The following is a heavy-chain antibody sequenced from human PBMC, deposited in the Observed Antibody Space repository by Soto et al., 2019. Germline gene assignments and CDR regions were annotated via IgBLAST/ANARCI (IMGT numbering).Heavy chain of an antibody. D-gene: IGHD2-15*01. Sequence: QVQLVQSGAEVKKPGSSVKVSCKASVGTFSSYAISWVRQAPGQGLEWMGGIIPIFGTANYAQKFQGRVTITADESTSTAYMELSSLRSEDTAVYYCARAGYCSGGSCYHGYDAFDIWGQGTMVTVSS. J-gene: IGHJ3*02. CDR2: IIPIFGTA. CDR1: VGTFSSYA. CDR3: ARAGYCSGGSCYHGYDAFDI. V-gene: IGHV1-69*12.